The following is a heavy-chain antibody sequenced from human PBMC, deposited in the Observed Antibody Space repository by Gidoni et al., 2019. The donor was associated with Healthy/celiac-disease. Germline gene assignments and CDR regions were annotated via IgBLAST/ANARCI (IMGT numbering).Heavy chain of an antibody. Sequence: QVQLVQSGAEVKKPGASVKVSCKASGYTFPSYGIRWVRQAPGQGLEWMGWISAYNGNTNNAQKLQGRVTMTTDTSTSTAYMELRSLRSDDTAVYYCAREFNSGSLENYFDYWGQGTLVTVSS. CDR3: AREFNSGSLENYFDY. V-gene: IGHV1-18*01. CDR1: GYTFPSYG. J-gene: IGHJ4*02. CDR2: ISAYNGNT. D-gene: IGHD1-26*01.